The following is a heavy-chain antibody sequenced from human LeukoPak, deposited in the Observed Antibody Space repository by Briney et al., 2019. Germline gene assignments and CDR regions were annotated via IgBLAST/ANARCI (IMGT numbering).Heavy chain of an antibody. CDR1: GYTFTGYY. CDR3: ASDYYDSSGYYYARVE. V-gene: IGHV1-2*02. J-gene: IGHJ4*02. Sequence: ASVKVSCKASGYTFTGYYMHWVRQAPGQGLEWMGWINPNSGGTNYAQKFQGRVTMTRDTSISTAYMELSRLRSDDTAVYYCASDYYDSSGYYYARVEWGQGTLVTVSS. D-gene: IGHD3-22*01. CDR2: INPNSGGT.